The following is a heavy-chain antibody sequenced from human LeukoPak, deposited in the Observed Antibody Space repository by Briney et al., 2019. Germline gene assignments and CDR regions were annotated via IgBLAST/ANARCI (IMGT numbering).Heavy chain of an antibody. J-gene: IGHJ6*04. CDR1: GGTFSSYA. CDR2: IIPIFGTA. V-gene: IGHV1-69*13. Sequence: ASVKVSCKASGGTFSSYAISWVRQAPGQGLEWMGGIIPIFGTANYAQKFQGRVTITADESTSTAYMELSSLRSEDTAVYYCARGGLGYWSSTSWYENYYYGIDVWGKGTTVTVSS. CDR3: ARGGLGYWSSTSWYENYYYGIDV. D-gene: IGHD2-2*01.